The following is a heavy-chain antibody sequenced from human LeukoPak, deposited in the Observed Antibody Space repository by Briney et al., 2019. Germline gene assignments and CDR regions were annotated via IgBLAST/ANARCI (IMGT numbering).Heavy chain of an antibody. CDR2: ISSSSSVI. D-gene: IGHD1-1*01. J-gene: IGHJ4*02. CDR3: ASPGPPPLDGNFDY. Sequence: GGALRLSCAASGFTFSTYSMSWVGQPPGKGVEWIAYISSSSSVIYYADSVKGRFTISRDNAKNSLFLQMNSLGAGDTAVYYCASPGPPPLDGNFDYWGQGTLVTVSS. V-gene: IGHV3-48*01. CDR1: GFTFSTYS.